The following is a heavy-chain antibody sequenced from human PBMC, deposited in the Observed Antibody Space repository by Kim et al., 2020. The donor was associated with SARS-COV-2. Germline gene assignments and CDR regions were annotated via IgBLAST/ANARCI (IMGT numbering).Heavy chain of an antibody. D-gene: IGHD3-3*01. CDR3: ARDPRYDFWSGYHGHYFDY. J-gene: IGHJ4*02. Sequence: GGSLRLSCAASGFTFSSYGMHWVRQAPGKGLEWVAVIWYDGSNKYYADSVKGRFTISRDNSKNTLYLQMNSLRAEDTAVYYCARDPRYDFWSGYHGHYFDYCGQGTLVTVSS. V-gene: IGHV3-33*01. CDR1: GFTFSSYG. CDR2: IWYDGSNK.